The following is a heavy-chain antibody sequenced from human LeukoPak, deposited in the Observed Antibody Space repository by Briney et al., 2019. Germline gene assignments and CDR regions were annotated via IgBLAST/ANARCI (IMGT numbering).Heavy chain of an antibody. CDR3: ARDIAARRAFDY. D-gene: IGHD6-6*01. J-gene: IGHJ4*02. V-gene: IGHV1-69*13. Sequence: GASVKVSCKASGGTFSSYAISWVRQAPGQGLEWMGGIIPIFGTANYAQKFQGRVTITADESTSTAYMELSSLRSEDTAVYYCARDIAARRAFDYWGQGTLVTVSS. CDR1: GGTFSSYA. CDR2: IIPIFGTA.